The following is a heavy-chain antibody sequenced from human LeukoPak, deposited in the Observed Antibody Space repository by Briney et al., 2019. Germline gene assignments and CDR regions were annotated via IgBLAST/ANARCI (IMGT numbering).Heavy chain of an antibody. D-gene: IGHD2-2*01. V-gene: IGHV4-59*12. CDR3: AREGLLGYCSSTSCSAWGYYYYMDV. Sequence: SETLSLTCTVSGGSISSYYWSWIRQPPGKGLEWIGYIYYSGSTNYNPSLKSRVTISVDTSKNQFSLKLSSVTAADTAVYYCAREGLLGYCSSTSCSAWGYYYYMDVWGKGTTVTVSS. CDR2: IYYSGST. J-gene: IGHJ6*03. CDR1: GGSISSYY.